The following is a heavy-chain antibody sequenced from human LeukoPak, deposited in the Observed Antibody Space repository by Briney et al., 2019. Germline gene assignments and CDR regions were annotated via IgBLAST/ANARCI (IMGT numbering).Heavy chain of an antibody. Sequence: GGSLRLSCAASGFTFSNYGMHWVCQAPGKGLEWVALISYDGSNKYFADSVKGRFTISRDNSKNTLYLQMNSLRAEDTAVYYCARDMDVWGQGTTVTVSS. CDR3: ARDMDV. J-gene: IGHJ6*02. CDR2: ISYDGSNK. CDR1: GFTFSNYG. V-gene: IGHV3-30*03.